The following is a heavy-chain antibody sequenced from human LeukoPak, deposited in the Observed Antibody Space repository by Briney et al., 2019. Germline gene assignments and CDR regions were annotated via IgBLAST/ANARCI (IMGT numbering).Heavy chain of an antibody. CDR1: GYTFTSYY. D-gene: IGHD3-22*01. J-gene: IGHJ6*02. V-gene: IGHV1-46*01. Sequence: ASVKVSCKASGYTFTSYYMHWVRQAPGQGLEWMGISNPSGGSTSYAQKFQGRVTMTRDTSTSTVYMELSSLRSEDTAVYYCARGMIVVVMRRYYYGMDVWGQGTTVTVSS. CDR3: ARGMIVVVMRRYYYGMDV. CDR2: SNPSGGST.